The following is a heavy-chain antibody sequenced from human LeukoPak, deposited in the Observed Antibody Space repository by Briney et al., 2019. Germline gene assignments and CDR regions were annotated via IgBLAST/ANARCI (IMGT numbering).Heavy chain of an antibody. D-gene: IGHD2-2*01. CDR2: SSWDDNTE. CDR3: ARDTFQPGLIDS. V-gene: IGHV3-43*01. J-gene: IGHJ4*02. Sequence: GGSLRLSCAASGFTFDDHTMHWVRQAPGKGLEWVSISSWDDNTEYYADSVKGRFTISRDNARNTLYLQLSSLRAEDSAVYYCARDTFQPGLIDSWGQGTLVTVSS. CDR1: GFTFDDHT.